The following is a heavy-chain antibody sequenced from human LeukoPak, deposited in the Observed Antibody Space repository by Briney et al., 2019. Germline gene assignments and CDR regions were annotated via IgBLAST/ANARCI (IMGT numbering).Heavy chain of an antibody. CDR2: ISGSGGST. CDR3: AKMGLKQWPYNYFDY. D-gene: IGHD6-19*01. V-gene: IGHV3-23*01. J-gene: IGHJ4*02. CDR1: GFTVSSNY. Sequence: GGSLRLSCAASGFTVSSNYMSWVRQAPGTGLEWVSAISGSGGSTYYADSVKGRFTISRDNSKNTLYLQMNSLRAEDTAVYYCAKMGLKQWPYNYFDYWGQGTLVTVSS.